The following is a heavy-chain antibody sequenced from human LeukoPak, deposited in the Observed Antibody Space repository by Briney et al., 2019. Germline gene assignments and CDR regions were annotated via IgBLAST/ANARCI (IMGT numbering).Heavy chain of an antibody. D-gene: IGHD1-26*01. CDR1: GFTFSSYA. Sequence: GGSLRLSCAASGFTFSSYAMHWVRQAPGKGLERVAVISYDGSNKYYAGSVKGRFTISRDNSKNTLYLQMNSLRAEDTAVYYCARGHRRSGSYFGQSPPFVYWGQGTLGSVSS. V-gene: IGHV3-30-3*01. CDR2: ISYDGSNK. CDR3: ARGHRRSGSYFGQSPPFVY. J-gene: IGHJ4*02.